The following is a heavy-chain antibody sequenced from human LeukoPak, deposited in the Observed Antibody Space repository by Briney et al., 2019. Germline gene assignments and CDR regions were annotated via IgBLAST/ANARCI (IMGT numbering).Heavy chain of an antibody. D-gene: IGHD3-3*01. V-gene: IGHV4-39*07. J-gene: IGHJ4*02. Sequence: SETLSLTCTVSGGSISSSSYYWGWIRQPPGKGLEWIGSIYYSGSTNYNPSLKSRVTISVDTSKNQFSLKLSSVTAADTAVYYCARGRYYDFWSGYYSMWGQGTLVTVSS. CDR3: ARGRYYDFWSGYYSM. CDR1: GGSISSSSYY. CDR2: IYYSGST.